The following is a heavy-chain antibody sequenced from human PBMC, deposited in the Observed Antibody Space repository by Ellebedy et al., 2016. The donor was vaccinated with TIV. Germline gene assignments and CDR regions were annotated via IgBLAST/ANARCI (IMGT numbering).Heavy chain of an antibody. CDR2: IYKDGGT. Sequence: PGGSLRLSCAASGFTVNSYFMTWVRQAPGKGLEWVSVIYKDGGTNYTDSVLGRFTISRDNSENTLHLQMDSLRVEDTAVYYCARDPGGGGNYGDNWFDPWGQGTLVTVSS. V-gene: IGHV3-66*01. CDR3: ARDPGGGGNYGDNWFDP. J-gene: IGHJ5*02. D-gene: IGHD3-22*01. CDR1: GFTVNSYF.